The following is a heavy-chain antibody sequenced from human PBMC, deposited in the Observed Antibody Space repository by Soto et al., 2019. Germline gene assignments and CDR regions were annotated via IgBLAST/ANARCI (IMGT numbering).Heavy chain of an antibody. V-gene: IGHV4-39*01. J-gene: IGHJ5*02. Sequence: QLQLQESGPGLVKPSETLSLTCTVSGGSISSSSYYWGWIRQPPGKGLEWIGSIYYSGSTYYNPSLKSRVTISVDTSKNQFSLKLSSVTAADTAVYYCARPSIVATIGRSRENWFDPWGQGTLVTVSS. CDR2: IYYSGST. CDR3: ARPSIVATIGRSRENWFDP. CDR1: GGSISSSSYY. D-gene: IGHD5-12*01.